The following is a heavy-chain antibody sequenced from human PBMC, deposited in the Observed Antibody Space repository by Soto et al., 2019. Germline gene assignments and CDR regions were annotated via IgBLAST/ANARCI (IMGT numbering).Heavy chain of an antibody. CDR2: IKSKTDGGTT. CDR3: TTEPFGSAYGPFYYYYGMDV. Sequence: GGSLRLSYAASGFTFSNAWMNWVRQAPGKGLEWVGRIKSKTDGGTTDYAAPVKGRFTISRDDSKNTLYLQMNSLKTEDTAVYYCTTEPFGSAYGPFYYYYGMDVWGQGTTVTVSS. J-gene: IGHJ6*02. CDR1: GFTFSNAW. V-gene: IGHV3-15*07. D-gene: IGHD6-25*01.